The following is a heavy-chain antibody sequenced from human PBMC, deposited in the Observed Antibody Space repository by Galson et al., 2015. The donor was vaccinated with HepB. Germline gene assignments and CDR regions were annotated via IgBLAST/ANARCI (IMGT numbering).Heavy chain of an antibody. CDR2: IKQDGSEK. V-gene: IGHV3-7*03. CDR1: GFTFSSYW. J-gene: IGHJ4*02. Sequence: SLRLSCAASGFTFSSYWMSWVRQAPGKGLEWVANIKQDGSEKYYVDSVKGRFTISRDNAKNSLYLQMNSLRAEDTAVYYCARVIYDSSGGLFDYWGQGTLVTVSS. D-gene: IGHD3-22*01. CDR3: ARVIYDSSGGLFDY.